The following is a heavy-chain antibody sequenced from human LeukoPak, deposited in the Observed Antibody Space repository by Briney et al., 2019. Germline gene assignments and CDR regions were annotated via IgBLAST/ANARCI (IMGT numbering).Heavy chain of an antibody. V-gene: IGHV4-59*01. CDR3: ASGDSSSWYGDY. CDR2: IYYSGST. Sequence: SETLSLTCTVSGGSISSYYWSWIRQPPGKGLERIGYIYYSGSTNYNPSLKSRVTISVDTSKNQFSLKLSSVTAADTAVYYCASGDSSSWYGDYWGQGTLVTVSS. CDR1: GGSISSYY. D-gene: IGHD6-13*01. J-gene: IGHJ4*02.